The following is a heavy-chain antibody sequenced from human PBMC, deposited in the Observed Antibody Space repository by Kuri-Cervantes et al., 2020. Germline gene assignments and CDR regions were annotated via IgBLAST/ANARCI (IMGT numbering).Heavy chain of an antibody. Sequence: ASVKVSCKASGYTFTSYGISWVRQAPGQGLEWMGWINPNSGGTNYAQKFQGRVTMTRDTSISTAYMELSRLRSDDTAVYYCARGVWIQLWTQHHPIQNWFDPWGQGTLVTVSS. D-gene: IGHD5-18*01. CDR1: GYTFTSYG. V-gene: IGHV1-2*02. J-gene: IGHJ5*02. CDR3: ARGVWIQLWTQHHPIQNWFDP. CDR2: INPNSGGT.